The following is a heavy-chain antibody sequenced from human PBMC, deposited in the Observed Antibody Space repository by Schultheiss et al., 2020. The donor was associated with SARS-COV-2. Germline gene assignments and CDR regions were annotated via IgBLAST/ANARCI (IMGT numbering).Heavy chain of an antibody. Sequence: GGSLRLSCAASGFTFSDYYMSWIRQAPGKGLEWVSYISSSSSYTNYADSVKGRFTISRDNAKNSLYLQMNSLRAEDTAVYYCARDYRGIWSGYSSYYYYYYMDVWGKGTTVTVSS. J-gene: IGHJ6*03. CDR1: GFTFSDYY. CDR3: ARDYRGIWSGYSSYYYYYYMDV. CDR2: ISSSSSYT. V-gene: IGHV3-11*06. D-gene: IGHD3-3*01.